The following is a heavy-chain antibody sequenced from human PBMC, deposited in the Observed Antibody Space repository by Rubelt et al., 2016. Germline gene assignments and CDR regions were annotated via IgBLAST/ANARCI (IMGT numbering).Heavy chain of an antibody. Sequence: EVQLVQSGAEVIKPGESLRISCKGSGYSFTSYWISWVRQMPGKGLEWMGRIDPSDSYTNYSPSFQGHVTIPAYKSISTAYLQSGSLKASDTAMYYCAGLGGWVGSGYYYYYMDVWGKGTTVTVSS. CDR2: IDPSDSYT. J-gene: IGHJ6*03. V-gene: IGHV5-10-1*01. CDR3: AGLGGWVGSGYYYYYMDV. D-gene: IGHD3-10*01. CDR1: GYSFTSYW.